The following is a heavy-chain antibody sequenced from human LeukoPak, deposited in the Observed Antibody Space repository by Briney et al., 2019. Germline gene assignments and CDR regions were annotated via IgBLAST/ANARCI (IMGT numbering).Heavy chain of an antibody. CDR1: GGSISSYY. D-gene: IGHD3-10*01. V-gene: IGHV4-59*01. J-gene: IGHJ4*02. CDR3: ARGGRALIDY. CDR2: IYYSGST. Sequence: PSETLSLTCTVSGGSISSYYWSWIRQPPGKGLEWIGYIYYSGSTNYNPSLKSRVTISVDTSKNQFSLKLSSVTAADTAVYYCARGGRALIDYWGQGTLVTVSS.